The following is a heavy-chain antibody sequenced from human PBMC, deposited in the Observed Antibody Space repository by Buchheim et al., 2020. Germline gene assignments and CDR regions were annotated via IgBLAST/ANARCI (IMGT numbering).Heavy chain of an antibody. CDR3: ARYPALAYCGGDGYSTYSFDY. V-gene: IGHV4-31*03. CDR2: IYYSGST. D-gene: IGHD2-21*02. J-gene: IGHJ4*02. Sequence: QVQLQESGPGLVKPSQTLSLTCTVSGGSISSGGYYWSWIRQHPGKGLEWIGYIYYSGSTYYNPSLKSRVTISVDTSKNQFSLKLSSVTAADTAVYYCARYPALAYCGGDGYSTYSFDYWGQGTL. CDR1: GGSISSGGYY.